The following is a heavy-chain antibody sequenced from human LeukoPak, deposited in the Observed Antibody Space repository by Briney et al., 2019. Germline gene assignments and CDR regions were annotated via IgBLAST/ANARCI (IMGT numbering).Heavy chain of an antibody. CDR3: ARGLGYGDGYNLVY. CDR2: IYYSGST. D-gene: IGHD5-24*01. CDR1: GGSISSSSYY. Sequence: SETLSLTCTVSGGSISSSSYYWGWIRQPPGKGLEWIGSIYYSGSTYYNPSLKSRVTISVDTSKNQFSLKLSSVTAADTAVYYCARGLGYGDGYNLVYWGQGTVVTVSS. V-gene: IGHV4-39*01. J-gene: IGHJ4*02.